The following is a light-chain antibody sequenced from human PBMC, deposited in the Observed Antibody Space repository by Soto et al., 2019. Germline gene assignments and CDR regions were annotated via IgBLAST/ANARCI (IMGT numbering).Light chain of an antibody. J-gene: IGKJ3*01. CDR1: QSISSW. V-gene: IGKV1-5*03. CDR3: QQYNSSPFT. Sequence: DIQMTQSPSTLSASVGDRVTITCRASQSISSWLAWYQQKPGKAPKLLIYKASSLESGVPSRFSGSGSGTEFTLTISSLQPDDFATYYCQQYNSSPFTFGPGIKVDI. CDR2: KAS.